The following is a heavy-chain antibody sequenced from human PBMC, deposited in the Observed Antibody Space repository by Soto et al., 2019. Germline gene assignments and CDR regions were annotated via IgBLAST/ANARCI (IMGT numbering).Heavy chain of an antibody. J-gene: IGHJ4*02. CDR3: AREPGLYDSSGYYVY. D-gene: IGHD3-22*01. CDR1: GGSISSGDYY. Sequence: QVQLQESGPGLVKPSQTLSLTCTVSGGSISSGDYYWSWIRQPPGKGLEWIGYIYYSGSTYYNPSLNSRVTTSVDTSKNQFALKLSSVTATDTAVYYRAREPGLYDSSGYYVYWGQGTLVTVSS. CDR2: IYYSGST. V-gene: IGHV4-30-4*01.